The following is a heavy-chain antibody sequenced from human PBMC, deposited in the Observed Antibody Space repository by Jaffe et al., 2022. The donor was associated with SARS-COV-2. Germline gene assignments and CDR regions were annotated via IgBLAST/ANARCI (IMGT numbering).Heavy chain of an antibody. D-gene: IGHD3-22*01. CDR2: IYYSGST. Sequence: QVQLQESGPGLVKPSETLSLTCTVSGGSISSYYWSWIRQPPGKGLEWIGYIYYSGSTNYNPSLKSRVTISVDTSKNQFSLKLSSVTAADTAVYYCARGLDYDSSGYYSLFWFDPWGQGTLVTVSS. V-gene: IGHV4-59*01. CDR1: GGSISSYY. J-gene: IGHJ5*02. CDR3: ARGLDYDSSGYYSLFWFDP.